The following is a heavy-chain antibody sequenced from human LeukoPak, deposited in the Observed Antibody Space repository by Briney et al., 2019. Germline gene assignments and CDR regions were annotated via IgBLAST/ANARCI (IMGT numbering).Heavy chain of an antibody. CDR1: GGSISSGGYY. V-gene: IGHV4-31*03. D-gene: IGHD4-23*01. J-gene: IGHJ3*02. Sequence: SETLSLTCTVSGGSISSGGYYWSWIRQHPGKGLEWIGYIYYSGSTYYNPSLKSRVTISVDTSKNQFSLKLSSVTAADTAVYYCARYRTVVTSRNAFDIWGRGTMVTVSS. CDR3: ARYRTVVTSRNAFDI. CDR2: IYYSGST.